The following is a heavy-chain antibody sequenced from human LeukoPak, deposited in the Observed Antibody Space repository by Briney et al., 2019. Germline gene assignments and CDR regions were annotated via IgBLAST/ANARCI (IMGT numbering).Heavy chain of an antibody. V-gene: IGHV3-74*01. Sequence: GGSLRLSCVASGFTFRAYWMHWVRQVPGKGPVWLSRINPDGSSTTYADSVKGRFTISRDNAKNMLYLQINSLRVEDTAIYYCARGGKLEPTAMPTWGQGSLVVVSS. D-gene: IGHD2-2*01. CDR2: INPDGSST. CDR3: ARGGKLEPTAMPT. J-gene: IGHJ5*02. CDR1: GFTFRAYW.